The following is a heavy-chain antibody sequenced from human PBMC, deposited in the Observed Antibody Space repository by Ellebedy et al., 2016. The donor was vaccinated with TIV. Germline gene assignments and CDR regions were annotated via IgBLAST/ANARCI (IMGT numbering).Heavy chain of an antibody. CDR2: IYYSGST. J-gene: IGHJ4*02. Sequence: MPSETLSLTCTVSGDSISSYYWSWIRQPPGKGLEWFGFIYYSGSTNYNPSLKSRVTISVDTSKNQFSLELSSVTAADTAVYYCARGGASSKYFDYWGQGTLVTVSS. V-gene: IGHV4-59*01. CDR1: GDSISSYY. CDR3: ARGGASSKYFDY.